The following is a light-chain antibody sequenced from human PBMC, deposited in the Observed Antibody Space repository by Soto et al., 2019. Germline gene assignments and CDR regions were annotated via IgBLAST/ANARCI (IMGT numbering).Light chain of an antibody. CDR2: DAS. Sequence: DIQMTQSPSTLSASVGDRVTSTCRASQTINSFLAWYQQTPGKAPKLLIYDASSLQSGVPSRFSGGGSGTEFTLTISSLQPDDFATFHCQQYYRYPWTFGQGTKVEIK. CDR3: QQYYRYPWT. V-gene: IGKV1-5*01. J-gene: IGKJ1*01. CDR1: QTINSF.